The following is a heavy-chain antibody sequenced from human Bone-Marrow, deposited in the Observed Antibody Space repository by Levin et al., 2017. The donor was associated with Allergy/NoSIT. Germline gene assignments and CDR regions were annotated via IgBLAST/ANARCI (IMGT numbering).Heavy chain of an antibody. CDR2: IWYDGSNK. V-gene: IGHV3-33*03. D-gene: IGHD4-17*01. CDR3: ATDAYGDYDDY. J-gene: IGHJ4*02. CDR1: GFTFSSYG. Sequence: LSLTCAASGFTFSSYGMHWVRQAPGKGLEWVAMIWYDGSNKYYADSVKGRFTISRDNSKNTLYLQMNSLRAEDTAVYFCATDAYGDYDDYWGQGTLVTVSS.